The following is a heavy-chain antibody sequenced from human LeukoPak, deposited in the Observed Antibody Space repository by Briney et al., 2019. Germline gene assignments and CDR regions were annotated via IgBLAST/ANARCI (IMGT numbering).Heavy chain of an antibody. CDR3: ARLTALAGHRGAFDI. D-gene: IGHD6-19*01. Sequence: SETLSLTCNVSGGSIGGHTFFWDWIRQPPGKGLEWIATIYYNGNTFYNPSLKSRVAISIDMSKSQFSLHLSSVTAADTAIYYCARLTALAGHRGAFDIWGPGTMVTVSS. J-gene: IGHJ3*02. V-gene: IGHV4-39*01. CDR2: IYYNGNT. CDR1: GGSIGGHTFF.